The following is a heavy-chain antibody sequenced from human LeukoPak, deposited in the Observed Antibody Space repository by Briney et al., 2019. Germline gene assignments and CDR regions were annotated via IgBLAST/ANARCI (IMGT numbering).Heavy chain of an antibody. Sequence: GGSLRLSCAASGFTFSSYAMHWVRQAPGKGLEWVAVISYDGSNKYYADSEKGRFTISRDNSKNTLYLQMNSLRAEDTAVYYCARRDDTAMAGYYYYGMDVWDQGTTVTVSS. CDR2: ISYDGSNK. V-gene: IGHV3-30-3*01. CDR1: GFTFSSYA. CDR3: ARRDDTAMAGYYYYGMDV. D-gene: IGHD5-18*01. J-gene: IGHJ6*02.